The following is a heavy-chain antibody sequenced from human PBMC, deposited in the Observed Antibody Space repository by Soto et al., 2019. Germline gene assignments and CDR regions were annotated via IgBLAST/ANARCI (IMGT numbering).Heavy chain of an antibody. Sequence: SVKVSWKASGGTFSSYAISWVRQAPGQGLEWMGGIIPIFGTANYAQKFQGRVTITADESTSTAYMELSSLRSEDTAVYYCARGFMTTVTTYYYYGMGVWGQGTTVTVSS. V-gene: IGHV1-69*13. CDR3: ARGFMTTVTTYYYYGMGV. D-gene: IGHD4-4*01. J-gene: IGHJ6*02. CDR2: IIPIFGTA. CDR1: GGTFSSYA.